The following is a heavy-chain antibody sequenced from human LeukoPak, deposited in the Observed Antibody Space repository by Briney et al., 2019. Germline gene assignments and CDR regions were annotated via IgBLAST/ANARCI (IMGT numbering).Heavy chain of an antibody. CDR1: GFTFSSYA. Sequence: PGGSLRLSCAASGFTFSSYAMSWVRQAPGKGLEWVSAISGSGGSTYYADSVKGRFTISRDNSKNTLYLQMNSQRAEDTAVYYCAKGSSWYLYFDYWGQGTLVTVSS. CDR3: AKGSSWYLYFDY. D-gene: IGHD6-13*01. CDR2: ISGSGGST. V-gene: IGHV3-23*01. J-gene: IGHJ4*02.